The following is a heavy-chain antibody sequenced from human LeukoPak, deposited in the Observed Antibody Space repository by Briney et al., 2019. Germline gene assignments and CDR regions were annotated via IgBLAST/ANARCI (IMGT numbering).Heavy chain of an antibody. D-gene: IGHD5-12*01. CDR1: GYTFISYA. CDR3: ARVIRGYSGYSPFGY. Sequence: EASVKVSCKASGYTFISYAMNWVRQAPGQGLEWMGWINPNSGGTNYAQKFQGRVTMTRDTSISTAYMELSRLRSDDTAVYYCARVIRGYSGYSPFGYWGQGTLVTVSS. CDR2: INPNSGGT. J-gene: IGHJ4*02. V-gene: IGHV1-2*02.